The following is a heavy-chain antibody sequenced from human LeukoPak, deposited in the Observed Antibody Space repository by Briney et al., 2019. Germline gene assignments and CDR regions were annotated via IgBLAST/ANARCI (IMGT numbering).Heavy chain of an antibody. CDR2: IYSGGST. CDR3: AKDGSGCSGGSCYQNFDY. CDR1: GFTVSSNY. V-gene: IGHV3-53*01. Sequence: PGGSLRLSCAASGFTVSSNYMSWVRRAPGKGLEWVSVIYSGGSTYYADSVKGRFTISRDNSKNTLYLQMNSLRAEDTAVYYCAKDGSGCSGGSCYQNFDYWGQGTLVTVSS. J-gene: IGHJ4*02. D-gene: IGHD2-15*01.